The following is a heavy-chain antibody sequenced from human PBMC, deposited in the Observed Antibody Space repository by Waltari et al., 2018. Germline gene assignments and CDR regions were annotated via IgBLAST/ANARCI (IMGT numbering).Heavy chain of an antibody. D-gene: IGHD6-13*01. CDR1: GWSFSGYY. J-gene: IGHJ6*03. V-gene: IGHV4-34*01. Sequence: QVQLQQWGAGLLKPSETLSLTCAVYGWSFSGYYWSWIRQPPGKGLEWSGEINHSGSTNYNPSLKSRVTISVDTSKNQFSLKLSSVTAADTAVYYCARDSRNSSSSYYYYYMDVWGKGTTVTVSS. CDR3: ARDSRNSSSSYYYYYMDV. CDR2: INHSGST.